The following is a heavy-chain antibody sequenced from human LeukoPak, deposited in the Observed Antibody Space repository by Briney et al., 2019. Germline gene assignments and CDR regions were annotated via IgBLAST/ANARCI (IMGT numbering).Heavy chain of an antibody. CDR3: ARDHRGVRIAARREHNWLDP. CDR1: GGSISSYY. D-gene: IGHD6-6*01. Sequence: PSETLSLTCTVSGGSISSYYWSWIRQPPGKGLEWIGYIYYSGSTNYNPSLKSRVTISVDTSKNQFSLKLSSVTAADTAVYYCARDHRGVRIAARREHNWLDPWGQGTLVTVSS. J-gene: IGHJ5*02. V-gene: IGHV4-59*01. CDR2: IYYSGST.